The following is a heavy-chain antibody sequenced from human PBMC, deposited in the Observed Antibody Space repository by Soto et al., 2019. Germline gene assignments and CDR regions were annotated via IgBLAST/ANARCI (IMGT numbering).Heavy chain of an antibody. CDR3: ARDGYDGSGSPYPAY. J-gene: IGHJ4*02. D-gene: IGHD3-10*01. Sequence: DTLSLNCSVSGGSMSEYFWSWIRQSPGKGLEWIGYIYYLGSTDYNPSLKSRVTISVDTSKRQFSLRLTSVTAADTAVYYCARDGYDGSGSPYPAYWGPGTQVTVSS. CDR1: GGSMSEYF. V-gene: IGHV4-59*01. CDR2: IYYLGST.